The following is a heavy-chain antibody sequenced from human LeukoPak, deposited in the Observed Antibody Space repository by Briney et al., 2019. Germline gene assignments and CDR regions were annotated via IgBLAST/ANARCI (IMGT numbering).Heavy chain of an antibody. CDR2: IYTSGST. J-gene: IGHJ4*02. V-gene: IGHV4-61*02. D-gene: IGHD3-10*01. CDR1: GGSISSGSYY. Sequence: PSETLSLTCTVSGGSISSGSYYWSWIRQPAGKGLEWIGRIYTSGSTNYNPSLKSRVTISVDTSKNQFSLKLSSVTAADTAVYYCARTTFYYGSGNWGQGTLVTVSS. CDR3: ARTTFYYGSGN.